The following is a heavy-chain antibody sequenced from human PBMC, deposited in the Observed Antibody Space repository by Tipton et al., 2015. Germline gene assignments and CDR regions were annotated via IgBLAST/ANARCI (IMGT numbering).Heavy chain of an antibody. J-gene: IGHJ6*02. Sequence: TLSLTCTVSGVSIFSSTYYWGWIRQPPGKGLEWIGSVYESGSTYYNPVLKSRVTISVDTSKNKFSLKLKSVTAADTAVYFCARYEVGVIGVDVWGQGTTVTVSS. V-gene: IGHV4-39*01. CDR2: VYESGST. CDR3: ARYEVGVIGVDV. D-gene: IGHD3-16*01. CDR1: GVSIFSSTYY.